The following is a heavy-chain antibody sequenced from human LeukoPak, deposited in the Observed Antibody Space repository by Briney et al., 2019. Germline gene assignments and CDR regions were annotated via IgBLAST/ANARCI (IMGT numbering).Heavy chain of an antibody. Sequence: GGSLRISCKASGFSFSNYHMNWVRQAPGKGLEWLSHINGRGGIINYADSVKGRFTISRDNARNSLDLHMSSLGAEDTAVYYCAREGDGSRYYFDYWGQGILVTVSS. V-gene: IGHV3-48*04. CDR1: GFSFSNYH. CDR3: AREGDGSRYYFDY. CDR2: INGRGGII. D-gene: IGHD2-21*01. J-gene: IGHJ4*02.